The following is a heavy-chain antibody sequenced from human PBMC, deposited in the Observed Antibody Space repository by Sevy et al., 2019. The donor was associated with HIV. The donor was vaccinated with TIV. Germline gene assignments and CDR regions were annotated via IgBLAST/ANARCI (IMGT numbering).Heavy chain of an antibody. D-gene: IGHD6-13*01. CDR2: ISSSSSTI. V-gene: IGHV3-48*02. J-gene: IGHJ6*02. CDR1: GFTFSSYS. CDR3: ARGQQLVDSYYYYGMDV. Sequence: GGSLRLSCAASGFTFSSYSMNWVRQAPGKGLEWVSYISSSSSTINYADAVKGRFTIARDNAKNSLYLQMNSLRDEDTVEYYCARGQQLVDSYYYYGMDVWGQGTTVTVSS.